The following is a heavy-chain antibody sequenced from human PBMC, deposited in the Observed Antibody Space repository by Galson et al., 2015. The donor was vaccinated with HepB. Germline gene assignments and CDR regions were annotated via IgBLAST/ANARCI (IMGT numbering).Heavy chain of an antibody. V-gene: IGHV3-66*01. Sequence: SLRLSCAASGFTVSSNYMSWVRQAPGKGLEWVSVIYSGGSTYYADSVKGRFTISRDNSKNTLYLQMNSLRAEDTAVYYCARGDLWFGELLGYWGQGTLVTVSS. CDR3: ARGDLWFGELLGY. D-gene: IGHD3-10*01. J-gene: IGHJ4*02. CDR2: IYSGGST. CDR1: GFTVSSNY.